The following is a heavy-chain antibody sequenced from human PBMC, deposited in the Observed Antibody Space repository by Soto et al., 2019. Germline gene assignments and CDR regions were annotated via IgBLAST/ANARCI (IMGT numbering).Heavy chain of an antibody. CDR2: IHPSGDT. CDR1: GFTVSSHY. J-gene: IGHJ1*01. V-gene: IGHV3-66*01. CDR3: TSGLDDAKIHH. D-gene: IGHD1-1*01. Sequence: EAQLVESGGGLVQPGESPRLSCAGSGFTVSSHYMTWVRQAPGRGLEWVTFIHPSGDTFYADSVKGRFAISRDTSKNTLSLQMNSLRVEDTAVYYCTSGLDDAKIHHWGQGTLVTVSS.